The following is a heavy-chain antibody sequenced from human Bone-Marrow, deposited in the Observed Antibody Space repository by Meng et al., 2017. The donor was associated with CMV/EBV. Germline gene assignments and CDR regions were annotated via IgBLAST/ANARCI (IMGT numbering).Heavy chain of an antibody. CDR3: TRDTYGPDDS. J-gene: IGHJ4*02. CDR2: INNNGENT. D-gene: IGHD3-10*01. CDR1: GFLFSSYA. Sequence: GGSLRLSCAASGFLFSSYAMHWVRQAPGKALEYVAGINNNGENTYYGDSVKGRFTISRDNAKNTLYLQMNSLRVEDTAVYYCTRDTYGPDDSWGQGSLVTVSS. V-gene: IGHV3-64*04.